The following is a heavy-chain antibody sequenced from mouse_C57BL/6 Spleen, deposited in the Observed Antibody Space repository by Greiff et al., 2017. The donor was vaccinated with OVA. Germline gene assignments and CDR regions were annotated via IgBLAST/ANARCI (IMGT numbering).Heavy chain of an antibody. J-gene: IGHJ3*01. V-gene: IGHV5-6*01. CDR2: ISSGGSYT. CDR3: ARPLYDGYYVAY. D-gene: IGHD2-3*01. CDR1: GFTFSSYG. Sequence: EVQGVESGGDLVKPGGSLKLSCAASGFTFSSYGMSWVRQTPDKRLEWVATISSGGSYTYYPDSVKGRFTISRDNAKNTLYLQMSSLKSEDTAMYYCARPLYDGYYVAYWGQGTLVTVSA.